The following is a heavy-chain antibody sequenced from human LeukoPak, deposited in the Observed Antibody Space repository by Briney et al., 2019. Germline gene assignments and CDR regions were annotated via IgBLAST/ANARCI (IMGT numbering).Heavy chain of an antibody. CDR2: IYPGDSDT. J-gene: IGHJ6*03. Sequence: GESLKISCKGFRYSFISYLLGGVRQMPGKGLEWMWIIYPGDSDTRYSPSFQGQVTISADKSISTAYLQWSSLKASDTAMYYCERRSITAGQWGCLHYYYMDVWGKGTTVTVSS. V-gene: IGHV5-51*01. CDR1: RYSFISYL. D-gene: IGHD6-6*01. CDR3: ERRSITAGQWGCLHYYYMDV.